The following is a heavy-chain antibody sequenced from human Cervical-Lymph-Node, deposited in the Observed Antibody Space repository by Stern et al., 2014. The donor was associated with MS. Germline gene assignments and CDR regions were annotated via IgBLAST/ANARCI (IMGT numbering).Heavy chain of an antibody. CDR2: INPNSGDT. CDR3: ARSVRLVRSSTNGWLAP. D-gene: IGHD2-2*01. Sequence: QVQLVQSGAEVKKPGASVKISCKASEYTFTGYYIHWVRQAPGHGLEWMGGINPNSGDTNYAQKFQGWVTMTRDTSIGTAYLELSSLRSNDTAVYYCARSVRLVRSSTNGWLAPWGQGTLVTVSP. CDR1: EYTFTGYY. J-gene: IGHJ5*02. V-gene: IGHV1-2*04.